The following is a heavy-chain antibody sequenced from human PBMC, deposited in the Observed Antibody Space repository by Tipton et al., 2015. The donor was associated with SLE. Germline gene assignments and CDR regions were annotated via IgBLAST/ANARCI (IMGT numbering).Heavy chain of an antibody. V-gene: IGHV1-69*01. D-gene: IGHD2-2*01. CDR1: GGTFSRFT. CDR3: ARDRGYCSTTSCGPFDY. Sequence: QSGAEVKEPGSSVKVSCTASGGTFSRFTISWVRQAPGQGLEWMGGIIPIFGTADYAQKFQGRVTITADESTNTAEMELSSLRSEDTAVYYCARDRGYCSTTSCGPFDYWGQGTLVTVPS. J-gene: IGHJ4*02. CDR2: IIPIFGTA.